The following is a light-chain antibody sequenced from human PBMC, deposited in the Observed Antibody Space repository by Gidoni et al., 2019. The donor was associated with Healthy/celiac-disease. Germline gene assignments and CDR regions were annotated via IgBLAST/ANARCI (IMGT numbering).Light chain of an antibody. CDR1: QRVSSN. CDR3: QQYNTLPPFT. V-gene: IGKV3-15*01. J-gene: IGKJ5*01. CDR2: CAS. Sequence: EIVMTQYPATMSVSPGERATLSRMASQRVSSNLAWYQQKPGQAPRLLIYCASTRATGIPARFSGSASGTEFTLTISSLQSEDFAVYFCQQYNTLPPFTFGQGTRLEIK.